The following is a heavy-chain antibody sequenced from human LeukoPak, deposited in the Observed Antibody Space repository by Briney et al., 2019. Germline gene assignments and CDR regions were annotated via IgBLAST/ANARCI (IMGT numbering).Heavy chain of an antibody. J-gene: IGHJ3*02. Sequence: GGSLRLSCAASGFTFSSYAMHWVRQAPGKGLEGVAVISYDGSNKYYADSVKGRFTISRDNSKNTLYPQMNSLRAEDTAVYYCARESEEVDAFDIWGQGTMVTVSS. CDR3: ARESEEVDAFDI. CDR1: GFTFSSYA. CDR2: ISYDGSNK. V-gene: IGHV3-30-3*01.